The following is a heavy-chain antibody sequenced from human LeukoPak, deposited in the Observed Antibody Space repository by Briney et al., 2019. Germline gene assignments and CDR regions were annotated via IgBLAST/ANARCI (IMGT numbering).Heavy chain of an antibody. D-gene: IGHD2-15*01. CDR3: AKAPGYCSGGSCYDY. CDR1: GFTFSSYA. Sequence: GGSLRLSCAASGFTFSSYAMSWVRQAPGKGLEWVSVISGSGGSTNYADSVKGRFSISRDNPKNTVYLQMKSLRADDTAVYYCAKAPGYCSGGSCYDYWGQGTLVTVSS. J-gene: IGHJ4*02. CDR2: ISGSGGST. V-gene: IGHV3-23*01.